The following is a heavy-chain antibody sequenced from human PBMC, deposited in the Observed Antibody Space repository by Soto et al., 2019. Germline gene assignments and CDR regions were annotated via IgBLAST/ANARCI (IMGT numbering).Heavy chain of an antibody. J-gene: IGHJ4*02. V-gene: IGHV3-21*01. CDR2: ISSTTNYI. Sequence: GALLLSCTASGCTFTRYSMNWVRQAPGKGLEWVSSISSTTNYIYYADSMKGRFTVSRDNAKNSVYLEMNSLSAEDTALYYCARESEDLTSNFDYWGQGTLVTVSS. CDR3: ARESEDLTSNFDY. CDR1: GCTFTRYS.